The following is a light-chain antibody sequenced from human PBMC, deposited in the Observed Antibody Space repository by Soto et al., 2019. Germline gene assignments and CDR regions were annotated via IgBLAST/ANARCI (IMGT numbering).Light chain of an antibody. V-gene: IGKV1-33*01. CDR3: QHYSDLPPT. J-gene: IGKJ3*01. Sequence: DIQMTQSPSSLSASVGDRVTITCQASQDIRQYLNWYQQKPGIAPKLLIYDASNLEVGVPSRFSGSGSGTDFTFTINRLQPEDIATYYCQHYSDLPPTFGPGTKVDIK. CDR1: QDIRQY. CDR2: DAS.